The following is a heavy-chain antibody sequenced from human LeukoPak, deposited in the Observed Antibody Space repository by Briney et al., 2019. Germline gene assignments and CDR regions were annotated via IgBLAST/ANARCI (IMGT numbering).Heavy chain of an antibody. CDR3: AQSTASYRAHGY. D-gene: IGHD2/OR15-2a*01. Sequence: PSGTLSLTCAVSGGSITGSDWWSWVRQPPGKGLEWIGETRDDGYTNYNPSLKNQVTISVDRSKNQFPLNLNSVTAADTAVYYCAQSTASYRAHGYWGQGILVTVSS. J-gene: IGHJ4*02. V-gene: IGHV4-4*02. CDR1: GGSITGSDW. CDR2: TRDDGYT.